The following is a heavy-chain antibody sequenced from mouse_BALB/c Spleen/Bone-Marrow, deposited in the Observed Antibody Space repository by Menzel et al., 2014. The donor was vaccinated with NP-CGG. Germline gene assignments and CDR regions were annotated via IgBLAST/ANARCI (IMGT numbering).Heavy chain of an antibody. D-gene: IGHD4-1*02. Sequence: QVQLKQSGAELMKPGASVKIPCKATGYIFSSYWIEWVKQRPGHGLEWIGEILPGSGSTNYNEKFKGKATFTADTSSNTAYMQLSSLTSEDSAVYYCARSTGTWDYWGQGTTLTVSS. CDR1: GYIFSSYW. J-gene: IGHJ2*01. CDR3: ARSTGTWDY. V-gene: IGHV1-9*01. CDR2: ILPGSGST.